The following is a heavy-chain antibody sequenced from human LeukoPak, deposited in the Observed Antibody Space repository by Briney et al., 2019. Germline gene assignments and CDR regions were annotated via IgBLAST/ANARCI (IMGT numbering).Heavy chain of an antibody. CDR1: GGSFSGYY. D-gene: IGHD6-19*01. CDR2: INHSGST. V-gene: IGHV4-34*01. CDR3: ARRSGWYGYYGMDV. J-gene: IGHJ6*02. Sequence: SETLSLTCAVYGGSFSGYYWGWIRQPPGKGLEWIGEINHSGSTNYNPSLKSRVTISVDTSKNQFSLKLSSVTAADTAVYYCARRSGWYGYYGMDVWGQGTTVTVSS.